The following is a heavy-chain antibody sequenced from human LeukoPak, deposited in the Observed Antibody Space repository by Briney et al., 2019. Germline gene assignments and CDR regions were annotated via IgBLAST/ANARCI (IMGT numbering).Heavy chain of an antibody. D-gene: IGHD3-22*01. Sequence: SETPSLTCTVSGGSISGYYWNWIRLPPGKGLEWIGYIYYTGSTNYNPSLKSRVTISLDTSRNQFSLKLNSVTAADTAVYYCAKSNGYGLIDIWGQGTMVTVSS. J-gene: IGHJ3*02. V-gene: IGHV4-59*12. CDR1: GGSISGYY. CDR2: IYYTGST. CDR3: AKSNGYGLIDI.